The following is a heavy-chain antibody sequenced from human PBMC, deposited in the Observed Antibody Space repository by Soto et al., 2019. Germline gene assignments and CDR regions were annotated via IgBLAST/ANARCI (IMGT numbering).Heavy chain of an antibody. Sequence: QITLNESGPTVVKPAETLTLTCTFSGFSLTTSGVGVGWIRQSPGKAPEWLALLYWDDDKRYSASLKSRLTITKDTSKNQVALTMASVDPADTATYYCAHRILRTVFGLVTTTAIYFDFWRQGTPVVVSS. D-gene: IGHD3-3*01. CDR3: AHRILRTVFGLVTTTAIYFDF. J-gene: IGHJ4*02. V-gene: IGHV2-5*02. CDR2: LYWDDDK. CDR1: GFSLTTSGVG.